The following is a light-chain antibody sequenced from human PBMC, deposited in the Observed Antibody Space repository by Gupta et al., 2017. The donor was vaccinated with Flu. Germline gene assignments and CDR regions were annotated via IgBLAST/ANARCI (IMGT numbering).Light chain of an antibody. Sequence: QAVVIQEPSLTVSPGGTVTLTCGSSTGAVTNGHYPYWFQQKPGQAPRTLIYDTNNKHSGTPAQCSGSRLWGKAALTLSGAQAEDEDEYYCWLSNNDVGVFGGGTKLTVL. V-gene: IGLV7-46*01. J-gene: IGLJ2*01. CDR1: TGAVTNGHY. CDR3: WLSNNDVGV. CDR2: DTN.